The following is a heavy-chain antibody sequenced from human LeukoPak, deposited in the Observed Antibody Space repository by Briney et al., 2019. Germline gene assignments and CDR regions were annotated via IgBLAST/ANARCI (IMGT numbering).Heavy chain of an antibody. V-gene: IGHV1-18*01. CDR2: ISTYKGNT. D-gene: IGHD3-3*01. Sequence: ASVKVSCKASGYTFTSYGISWVRQAPGQGLEWMGWISTYKGNTNYAQKFQGRVTMTRDMSTSTVYMELSSLRSEDTAVYYCARADYDFWSGYYGNSYYYYYMDVWGKGTTVTVSS. CDR3: ARADYDFWSGYYGNSYYYYYMDV. J-gene: IGHJ6*03. CDR1: GYTFTSYG.